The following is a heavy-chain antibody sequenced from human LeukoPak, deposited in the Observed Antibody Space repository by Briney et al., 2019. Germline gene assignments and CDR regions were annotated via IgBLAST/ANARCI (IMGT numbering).Heavy chain of an antibody. CDR3: ARVPPWYHGMDV. CDR1: GYTFTGYY. J-gene: IGHJ6*02. Sequence: EASVKVSCKASGYTFTGYYMHWVRQAPGQGLEWMGWINPNSGGTNYAQKFQGRVTMTRDTSISTAYMELSRLRSDDTAVYYCARVPPWYHGMDVWGQGTTVTVSS. V-gene: IGHV1-2*02. CDR2: INPNSGGT.